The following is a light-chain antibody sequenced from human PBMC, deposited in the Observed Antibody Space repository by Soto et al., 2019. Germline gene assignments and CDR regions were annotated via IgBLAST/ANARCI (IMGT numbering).Light chain of an antibody. CDR2: KAS. CDR1: QRISTW. V-gene: IGKV1-5*03. Sequence: DIQMTHSPSTLSASVGDRVTITCRASQRISTWLAWYQQKPGKAPKLLIYKASTLESGVPSRFSGSGSGTEFTLTINSLQPDDFATYYCKQYNSYSYTFGQGTRLEI. CDR3: KQYNSYSYT. J-gene: IGKJ2*01.